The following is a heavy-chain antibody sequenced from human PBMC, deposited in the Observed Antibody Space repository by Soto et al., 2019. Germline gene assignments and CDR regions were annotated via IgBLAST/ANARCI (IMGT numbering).Heavy chain of an antibody. D-gene: IGHD6-19*01. CDR1: GASISAYA. J-gene: IGHJ4*02. CDR2: LYSSGNT. Sequence: PSETLSLTCTVSGASISAYAWSWIRQPAGKGLEWIGRLYSSGNTNYNPSFKSRLTMSADTSKNQFSLKLSSVTAADTAVYYCARGLYSSGWYVVDYWGQGTLVTVSS. CDR3: ARGLYSSGWYVVDY. V-gene: IGHV4-4*07.